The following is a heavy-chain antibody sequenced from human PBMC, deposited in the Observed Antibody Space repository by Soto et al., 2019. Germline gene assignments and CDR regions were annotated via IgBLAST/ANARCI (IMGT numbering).Heavy chain of an antibody. CDR1: NDSIRSGTYY. CDR2: LSYLGTT. CDR3: ARCHKTIFGVRKHYYYYYGMDV. V-gene: IGHV4-39*07. Sequence: SSETLSLTCTVSNDSIRSGTYYWAWIRQPPGRGLEWMGSLSYLGTTDYNPSLKSRVTISVDTSKNQFSLKLSSVTAADTAVYYCARCHKTIFGVRKHYYYYYGMDVWGQGTTVTVSS. J-gene: IGHJ6*02. D-gene: IGHD3-3*01.